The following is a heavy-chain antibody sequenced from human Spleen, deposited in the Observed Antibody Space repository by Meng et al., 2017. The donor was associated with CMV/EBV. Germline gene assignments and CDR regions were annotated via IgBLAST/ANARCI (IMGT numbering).Heavy chain of an antibody. V-gene: IGHV1-24*01. CDR1: GYTFTAYG. D-gene: IGHD2-21*02. J-gene: IGHJ4*02. CDR3: VTDDLCSGGDCSVGY. CDR2: FDPEDGET. Sequence: ASVKVSCKASGYTFTAYGISWVRQAPGKGLEWMGGFDPEDGETIYAQKFQGRVTLTEDTSTNTAYMELSSLISADTAVYYCVTDDLCSGGDCSVGYWGQGVLVTVSS.